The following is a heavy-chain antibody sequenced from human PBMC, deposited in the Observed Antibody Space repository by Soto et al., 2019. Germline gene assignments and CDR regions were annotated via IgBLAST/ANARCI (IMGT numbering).Heavy chain of an antibody. V-gene: IGHV4-39*01. CDR2: SYYSGST. J-gene: IGHJ4*02. Sequence: SETLSLTCTVSGGSISSSSYYWGWIRQPPGKGLEWIGSSYYSGSTYYNPSLKSRVTISVDTSKNQFSLKLSSVTAADTAVYYCARHGMDDILTGYSFDYWGQGTLVTVSS. CDR1: GGSISSSSYY. CDR3: ARHGMDDILTGYSFDY. D-gene: IGHD3-9*01.